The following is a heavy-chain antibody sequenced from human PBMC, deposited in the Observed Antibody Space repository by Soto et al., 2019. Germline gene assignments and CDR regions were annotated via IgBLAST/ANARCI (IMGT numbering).Heavy chain of an antibody. D-gene: IGHD3-10*01. CDR2: IYYSGST. CDR1: GGSISSSRCH. Sequence: SETLSLTCTVSGGSISSSRCHRGWIRQPPGKGLEWIASIYYSGSTYYNPSLKSRVTISVDTSKNQFSLKLSSVTAADTAVYYCARHGFGELTPNWFDPWGQGTLVTVSS. V-gene: IGHV4-39*01. J-gene: IGHJ5*02. CDR3: ARHGFGELTPNWFDP.